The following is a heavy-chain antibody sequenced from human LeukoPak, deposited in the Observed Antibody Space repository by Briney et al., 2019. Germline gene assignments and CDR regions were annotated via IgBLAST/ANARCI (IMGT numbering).Heavy chain of an antibody. J-gene: IGHJ5*02. CDR2: ISDSGGST. D-gene: IGHD6-19*01. Sequence: GGSLRLSCAASGFTVGSKYMNWVRQAPGKGLEWVSSISDSGGSTYYADSVKGRFTISRDNSKNTLYLQMTNLRAADTAVYYCAKDLSRAVAADWFDPWDQGSLVTVSS. CDR1: GFTVGSKY. V-gene: IGHV3-23*01. CDR3: AKDLSRAVAADWFDP.